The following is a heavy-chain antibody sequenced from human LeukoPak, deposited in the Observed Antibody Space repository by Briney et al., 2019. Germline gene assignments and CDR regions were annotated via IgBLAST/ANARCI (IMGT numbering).Heavy chain of an antibody. D-gene: IGHD1-26*01. J-gene: IGHJ4*02. CDR2: IYYSGST. CDR3: TRDRGGAPDY. V-gene: IGHV4-61*08. CDR1: GGSISSGDYY. Sequence: SETLSLTCTVSGGSISSGDYYWSWIRQPPGKGLEWIGYIYYSGSTNYNPSLKSRVTISVDTSKNQFSLKLSSVTAADTAVYYCTRDRGGAPDYWGQGTLVTVSS.